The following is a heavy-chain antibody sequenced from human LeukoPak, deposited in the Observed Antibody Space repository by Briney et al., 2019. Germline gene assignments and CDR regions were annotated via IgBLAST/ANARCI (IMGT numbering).Heavy chain of an antibody. CDR1: GFTFSSYG. J-gene: IGHJ5*02. CDR2: ISYDGSNK. D-gene: IGHD6-13*01. Sequence: PGRYLRLSCAASGFTFSSYGMHWVRQAPGKGLEWVAVISYDGSNKYYADSVKGRFTISRDNSKNTLYLQMNSLRAEDTAVYYCAKTRSSWSWGQGTLVTVSS. V-gene: IGHV3-30*18. CDR3: AKTRSSWS.